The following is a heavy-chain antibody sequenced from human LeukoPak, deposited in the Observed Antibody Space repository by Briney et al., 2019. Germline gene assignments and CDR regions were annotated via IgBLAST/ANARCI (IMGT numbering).Heavy chain of an antibody. CDR2: ISGSGGST. Sequence: TGGSLRLSCAASGFTFSSYAMSWVRQAPGKGLEWVSAISGSGGSTYYADSEKGRFTISRDNSKNTLYLQMNSLRAEDTAVYYCAKQPRSLGYYLPFDPWGQGTLVTVSS. J-gene: IGHJ5*02. D-gene: IGHD3-22*01. V-gene: IGHV3-23*01. CDR3: AKQPRSLGYYLPFDP. CDR1: GFTFSSYA.